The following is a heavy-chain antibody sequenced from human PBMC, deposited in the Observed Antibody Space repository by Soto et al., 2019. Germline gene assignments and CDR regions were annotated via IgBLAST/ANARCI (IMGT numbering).Heavy chain of an antibody. D-gene: IGHD4-17*01. Sequence: QVQLVQSGAEVKKPGSSVKVSCKASGGTFSSYAISWVRQAPGQGLEWMGGIIPIFGTANYAQKFQGRVTVTADEPPRPAAMEPGSLRPGDTAVYYCARTPGNYGDYYYYYGMDGWGQGTTVTVSS. CDR3: ARTPGNYGDYYYYYGMDG. J-gene: IGHJ6*02. CDR2: IIPIFGTA. CDR1: GGTFSSYA. V-gene: IGHV1-69*01.